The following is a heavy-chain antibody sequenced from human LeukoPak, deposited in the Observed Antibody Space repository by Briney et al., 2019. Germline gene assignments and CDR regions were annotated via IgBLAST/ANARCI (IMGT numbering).Heavy chain of an antibody. CDR1: GFTFSTYE. V-gene: IGHV3-48*03. J-gene: IGHJ4*02. Sequence: GGSLRLSCAASGFTFSTYEMNWVRQAPGKGLEWLSYINNSGGTIYYAGSVKGRFTISRDNAKNSLYLQMNSLRAEDTAVYYRATKHDYWGQGTLVTVSS. CDR2: INNSGGTI. CDR3: ATKHDY.